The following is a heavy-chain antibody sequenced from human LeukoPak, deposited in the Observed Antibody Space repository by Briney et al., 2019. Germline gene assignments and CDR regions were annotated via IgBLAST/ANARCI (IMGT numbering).Heavy chain of an antibody. V-gene: IGHV1-46*01. CDR3: ARHKYYYGSGSYYPYYYYGMDV. CDR1: GYTFTSYY. D-gene: IGHD3-10*01. J-gene: IGHJ6*02. Sequence: ASVKVSCKASGYTFTSYYMHWVRQAPGQGLEWMGIINPSGGSTSYAQKFQGRVTMTRDTSTSTVYMELSSLRSEDTAVYYCARHKYYYGSGSYYPYYYYGMDVWGQGTTVTVSS. CDR2: INPSGGST.